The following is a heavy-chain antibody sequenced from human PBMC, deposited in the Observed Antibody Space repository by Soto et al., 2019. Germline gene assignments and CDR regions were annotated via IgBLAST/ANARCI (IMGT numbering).Heavy chain of an antibody. D-gene: IGHD6-19*01. J-gene: IGHJ4*02. CDR1: GFTFSDYA. Sequence: VQLVESGGGVVQPGGSLRLSCAASGFTFSDYAMHWVRQAPGKGLEWVAVVSHDGRNTHYADSVKGRFTISRDSSKNPVSLEMPSLRAEDTAVYYCAKGGRQWLVTSAFKYWGQGALVTVSS. CDR3: AKGGRQWLVTSAFKY. CDR2: VSHDGRNT. V-gene: IGHV3-30*18.